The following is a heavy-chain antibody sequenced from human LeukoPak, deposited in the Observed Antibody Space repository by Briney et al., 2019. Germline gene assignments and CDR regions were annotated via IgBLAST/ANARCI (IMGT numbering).Heavy chain of an antibody. CDR2: IYYSGST. J-gene: IGHJ4*02. Sequence: NPSETLSLTCTVSGGSISSSSYYWGWIRQPPGKGLEWIGSIYYSGSTYYNPSLKSRVTISVDTSKNQFSLKLSSVTAADTAVYYCARIGSGWPAFDYWGQGTLVTVSS. CDR3: ARIGSGWPAFDY. D-gene: IGHD6-19*01. CDR1: GGSISSSSYY. V-gene: IGHV4-39*07.